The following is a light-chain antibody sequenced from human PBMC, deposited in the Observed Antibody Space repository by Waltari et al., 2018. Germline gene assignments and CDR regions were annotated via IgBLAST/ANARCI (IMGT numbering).Light chain of an antibody. J-gene: IGKJ2*01. CDR1: QSISSW. V-gene: IGKV1-5*03. CDR3: QQYNSSPYT. CDR2: KAS. Sequence: DIQMTQSPSTLSASVGDRVTLTSRASQSISSWLAWYQQKPGKAPKLLIYKASSLESGVPSRFSGSGSGTEFTLTISSLQPDDFATYYCQQYNSSPYTFGQGTKLEIK.